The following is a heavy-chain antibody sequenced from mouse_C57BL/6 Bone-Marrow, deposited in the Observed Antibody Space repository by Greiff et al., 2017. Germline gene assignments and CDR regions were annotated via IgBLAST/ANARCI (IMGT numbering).Heavy chain of an antibody. Sequence: QVQLQQPGAELVKPGASVKLSCKASGYTFTSYWMHWGKQRPGQGLEWIGMIHPNSGSTNYNEKFKSKATLTVDKSSSTASMQLSSLTSEYSAVYYCARSVYDGYYYYFDYWGQGTTLTVSS. CDR1: GYTFTSYW. CDR2: IHPNSGST. V-gene: IGHV1-64*01. J-gene: IGHJ2*01. D-gene: IGHD2-3*01. CDR3: ARSVYDGYYYYFDY.